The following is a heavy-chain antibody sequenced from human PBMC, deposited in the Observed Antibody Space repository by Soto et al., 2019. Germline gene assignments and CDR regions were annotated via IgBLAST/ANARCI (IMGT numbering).Heavy chain of an antibody. D-gene: IGHD6-13*01. Sequence: QVQLVQSGAEVKKPGASVKVSCKASGYTFTNYAIHWVRQAPGQRLEWMGWINAGSGNTKYSQRFEGRVSITRDTSASTAYMEVSSLTYEDTAVYYCACEQQLATFQHWGQGTLVTVSS. CDR2: INAGSGNT. CDR1: GYTFTNYA. V-gene: IGHV1-3*01. J-gene: IGHJ1*01. CDR3: ACEQQLATFQH.